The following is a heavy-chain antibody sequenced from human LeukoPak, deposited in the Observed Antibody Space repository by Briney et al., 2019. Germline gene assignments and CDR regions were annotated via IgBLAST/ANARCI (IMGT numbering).Heavy chain of an antibody. J-gene: IGHJ6*04. CDR1: GFTFSSYG. V-gene: IGHV3-30*18. Sequence: GGSLRLSCAASGFTFSSYGMHWVRQAPGKGLEWVAVISYDGSNKYYADSVKGRFTISRDNSKNTLYLQMNSLRAEDTAVYYCAKDPHGSGWYYYYGMDVWGKGTTVTVSS. CDR3: AKDPHGSGWYYYYGMDV. CDR2: ISYDGSNK. D-gene: IGHD6-19*01.